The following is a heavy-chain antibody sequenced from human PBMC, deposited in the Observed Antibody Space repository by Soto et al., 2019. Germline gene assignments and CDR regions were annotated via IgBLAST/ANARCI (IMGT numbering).Heavy chain of an antibody. Sequence: ASVKVSCKASGYTFTSYGISWVRQAPGQGLEWMGWISAYNGNTNYAQKLQGRVTMTTDTSTSTAYMEPRSLRSDDTAVYYCARARRWFGELFFDYWGQGTLVTVSS. CDR2: ISAYNGNT. J-gene: IGHJ4*02. CDR1: GYTFTSYG. V-gene: IGHV1-18*01. CDR3: ARARRWFGELFFDY. D-gene: IGHD3-10*01.